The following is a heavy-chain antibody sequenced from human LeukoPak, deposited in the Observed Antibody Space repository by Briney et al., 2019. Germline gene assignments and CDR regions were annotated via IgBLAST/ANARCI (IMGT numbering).Heavy chain of an antibody. CDR2: ISADGSMK. V-gene: IGHV3-30*04. CDR3: ARGGSSSWAFIDY. D-gene: IGHD6-13*01. J-gene: IGHJ4*02. CDR1: GFSFRSFG. Sequence: PGGSLRLSCAVSGFSFRSFGIHWVRQAPGKGLEWVAVISADGSMKYYADSVKGRFTISRDNSKNTLYLQMNSLTPEDTAVYYCARGGSSSWAFIDYWGQGTLVTVSS.